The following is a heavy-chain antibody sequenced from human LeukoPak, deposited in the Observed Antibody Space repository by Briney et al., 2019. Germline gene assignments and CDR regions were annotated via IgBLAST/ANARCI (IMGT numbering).Heavy chain of an antibody. CDR1: GFTFSSYG. J-gene: IGHJ4*02. Sequence: PGGSLRLSCAASGFTFSSYGMQWVRQAPGKGLEWVAVISYDGSNKYYADSVKGRFTISRDNSKNTLYLQMNSLRAEDTAVYYCAKDRYYDSSGYYGVSYFDNWGQGTLVTVSS. CDR3: AKDRYYDSSGYYGVSYFDN. CDR2: ISYDGSNK. D-gene: IGHD3-22*01. V-gene: IGHV3-30*18.